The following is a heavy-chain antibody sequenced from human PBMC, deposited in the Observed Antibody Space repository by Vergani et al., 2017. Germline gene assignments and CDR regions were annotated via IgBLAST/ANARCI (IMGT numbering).Heavy chain of an antibody. CDR1: GGSISSSSYY. J-gene: IGHJ3*02. CDR2: IYTSGST. CDR3: ARDPQQGGGYYDSSGLSPSDAFDI. V-gene: IGHV4-39*07. Sequence: QLQLQESGPGLVKPSETLSLTCTVSGGSISSSSYYWGWIRQPPGKGLEWIGSIYTSGSTNYNPSLKSRVTISVDTSKNQFSLKLSSVTAADTAVYYCARDPQQGGGYYDSSGLSPSDAFDIWGQGTMVTVSS. D-gene: IGHD3-22*01.